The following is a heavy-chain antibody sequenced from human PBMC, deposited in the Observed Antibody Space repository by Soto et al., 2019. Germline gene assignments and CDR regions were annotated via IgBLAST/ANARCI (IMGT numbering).Heavy chain of an antibody. CDR2: IIPIFGTA. CDR1: GGTFSSYA. CDR3: ARAGYSYGINFDY. V-gene: IGHV1-69*01. Sequence: QVQLVQSGAEVRKPGSSVKVSCKASGGTFSSYAIGWVRQAPGRGLEWMGGIIPIFGTANYAQKFQGRVTITADESTSTAYMELSSLRSEDTAVYYCARAGYSYGINFDYWGQGTLVTVSS. D-gene: IGHD5-18*01. J-gene: IGHJ4*02.